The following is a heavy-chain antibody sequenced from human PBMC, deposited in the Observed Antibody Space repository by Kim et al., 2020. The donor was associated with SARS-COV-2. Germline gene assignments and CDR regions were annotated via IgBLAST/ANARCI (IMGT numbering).Heavy chain of an antibody. J-gene: IGHJ4*02. Sequence: YRPSLKSRLTITKDTSNNQVLLTMTNMDPVDTATYYCAHKTPMFHPGFDYWGQGTLVTVSS. V-gene: IGHV2-5*01. D-gene: IGHD3-10*02. CDR3: AHKTPMFHPGFDY.